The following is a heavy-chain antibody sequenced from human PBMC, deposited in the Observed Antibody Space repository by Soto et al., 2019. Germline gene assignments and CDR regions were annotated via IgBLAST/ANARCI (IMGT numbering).Heavy chain of an antibody. V-gene: IGHV3-23*01. J-gene: IGHJ5*01. Sequence: EVQLLESGGGLAQPGGSLRLSCAASGFSFSTFEMSWVRQAPGRGLEWVSFISDDGSRTYYADAVKGRFTICRDNSKHTLYLQMNSLTAEDTAVYACVKGGWLDFWGQGTLVTVSS. D-gene: IGHD3-16*01. CDR2: ISDDGSRT. CDR3: VKGGWLDF. CDR1: GFSFSTFE.